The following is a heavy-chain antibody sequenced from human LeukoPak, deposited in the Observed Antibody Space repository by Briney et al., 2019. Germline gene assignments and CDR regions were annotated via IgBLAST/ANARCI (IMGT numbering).Heavy chain of an antibody. Sequence: GESLKISCEGSGYIFTAYWIGWVRHMPGKGLEWLGIIYPGDSDTRYNPSFQGQVTISADKSINTAYLQWSSLKASDTAMYYCARPDSTGCLARFDFWGQGTLVTVSS. CDR1: GYIFTAYW. V-gene: IGHV5-51*01. CDR2: IYPGDSDT. CDR3: ARPDSTGCLARFDF. D-gene: IGHD3-22*01. J-gene: IGHJ4*02.